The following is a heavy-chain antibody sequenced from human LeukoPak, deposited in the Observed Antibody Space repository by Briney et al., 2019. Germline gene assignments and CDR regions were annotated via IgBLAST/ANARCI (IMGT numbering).Heavy chain of an antibody. V-gene: IGHV3-23*01. Sequence: TGGSLRLSCAACGFAFSSYAMSWLRQAPGKGLEWVSTIHDDGGKSYYADSVKGRFTISRDNAKNTLYLQMNSLRAEDTAVYYCAREGSPAVWGQGTTVTVSS. J-gene: IGHJ6*02. CDR2: IHDDGGKS. CDR1: GFAFSSYA. CDR3: AREGSPAV.